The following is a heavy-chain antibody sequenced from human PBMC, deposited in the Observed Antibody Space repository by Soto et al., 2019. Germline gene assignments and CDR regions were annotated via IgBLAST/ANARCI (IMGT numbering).Heavy chain of an antibody. CDR2: ISAYNGNT. V-gene: IGHV1-18*01. D-gene: IGHD6-6*01. CDR1: GYTFTSYG. Sequence: ASVKVSCKASGYTFTSYGISWVRQAPGQGLEWMGWISAYNGNTNYAQKLQGRVTMTTDTSTSTAYMELRSLRSDDTAVYYCARDSSFVYYYGMDVWGQGTTVTVSS. J-gene: IGHJ6*02. CDR3: ARDSSFVYYYGMDV.